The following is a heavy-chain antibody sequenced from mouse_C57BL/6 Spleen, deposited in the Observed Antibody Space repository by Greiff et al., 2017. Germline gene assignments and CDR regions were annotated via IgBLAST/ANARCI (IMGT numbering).Heavy chain of an antibody. Sequence: VKLMESDAELVKPGASVKISCKVSGYTFTDHTIHWMKQRPEQGLEWIGYIYPRDGSTKYNEKFKGKATLTADKSSSTAYMQLNSLTSEDSAVYFCARRSRSTEVYFDYWGQGTTLTVSS. CDR3: ARRSRSTEVYFDY. CDR2: IYPRDGST. J-gene: IGHJ2*01. V-gene: IGHV1-78*01. CDR1: GYTFTDHT. D-gene: IGHD5-1*01.